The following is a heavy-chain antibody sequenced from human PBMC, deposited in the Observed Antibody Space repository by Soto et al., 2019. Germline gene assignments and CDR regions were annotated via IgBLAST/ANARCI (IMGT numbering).Heavy chain of an antibody. CDR2: IYYSGST. V-gene: IGHV4-31*03. CDR1: GGSIRSGSHY. Sequence: SETLSLTCTVSGGSIRSGSHYWSWIRQHPGKGLEWIGYIYYSGSTYYNPSLKSRITISISTSKNQFSLKLTSVTAADTAVYYCAREGGDGIDYWGQGTLVTV. J-gene: IGHJ4*02. CDR3: AREGGDGIDY. D-gene: IGHD3-16*01.